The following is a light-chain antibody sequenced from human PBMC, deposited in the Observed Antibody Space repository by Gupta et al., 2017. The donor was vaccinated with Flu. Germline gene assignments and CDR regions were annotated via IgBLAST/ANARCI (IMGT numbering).Light chain of an antibody. CDR1: KIGSET. Sequence: SFILTQPPSVSVAPAQTASIACGGNKIGSETVHWYQQKPGQAPVLVLYDDDFRPSGIPERFSGSNSGNTATLTIRRVEAGDEADYYCQVWDTASDHWLFGAGTTLTVV. CDR2: DDD. V-gene: IGLV3-21*02. J-gene: IGLJ3*02. CDR3: QVWDTASDHWL.